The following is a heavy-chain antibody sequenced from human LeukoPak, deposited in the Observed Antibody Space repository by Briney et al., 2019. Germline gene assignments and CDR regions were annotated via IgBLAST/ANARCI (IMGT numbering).Heavy chain of an antibody. Sequence: GRSLRLSCAASGFTFDDYAMHWVRQAPGKGLEWVSYISSSGSTIYYADSVKGRFTISRDNAKNSLYLQMNSLRAEDTAVYYCARGVEVVITPPRAFDIWGQGTMVTVSS. CDR1: GFTFDDYA. J-gene: IGHJ3*02. D-gene: IGHD3-22*01. CDR3: ARGVEVVITPPRAFDI. CDR2: ISSSGSTI. V-gene: IGHV3-48*03.